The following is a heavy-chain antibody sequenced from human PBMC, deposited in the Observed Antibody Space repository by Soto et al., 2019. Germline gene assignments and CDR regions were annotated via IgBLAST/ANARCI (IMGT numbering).Heavy chain of an antibody. D-gene: IGHD2-15*01. Sequence: VGSLRLSCAASGFTFSSYSMNWVRQAPGKGLEWVSSISSSSSYIYYADSVKGRFTISRDNAKNSLYLQMNSLRAEDTAVYYCARDDQYSNYYYYMDVWGKGTTVTVSS. CDR1: GFTFSSYS. V-gene: IGHV3-21*01. CDR2: ISSSSSYI. J-gene: IGHJ6*03. CDR3: ARDDQYSNYYYYMDV.